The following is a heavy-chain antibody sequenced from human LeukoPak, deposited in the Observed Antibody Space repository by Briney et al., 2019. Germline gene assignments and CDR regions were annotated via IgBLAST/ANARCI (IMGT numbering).Heavy chain of an antibody. Sequence: SETLSLTCTVSGGSISSLYWSWVRQPPGKGLEWIGYIYYSGNTKSNPSLKSRVTISVDTSKNQFSLKLSSVTAADTAVYYRARHGPDYGGNFDYWGQGTLVTVSS. V-gene: IGHV4-59*08. D-gene: IGHD4-23*01. CDR1: GGSISSLY. CDR3: ARHGPDYGGNFDY. CDR2: IYYSGNT. J-gene: IGHJ4*02.